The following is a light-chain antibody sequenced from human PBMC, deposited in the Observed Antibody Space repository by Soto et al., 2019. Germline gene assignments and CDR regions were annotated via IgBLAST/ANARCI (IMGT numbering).Light chain of an antibody. Sequence: DIVMTQSPGSLALSLGERATINCKSSQSVLNGSNNKNYLAWYQQKPGQPPKLLIYWASTRESGVPDRFSGSGSWQYLTLTISSLQAEDVAVYYCQQYHDTQLTVGGGTKVDIK. CDR1: QSVLNGSNNKNY. CDR2: WAS. V-gene: IGKV4-1*01. J-gene: IGKJ4*01. CDR3: QQYHDTQLT.